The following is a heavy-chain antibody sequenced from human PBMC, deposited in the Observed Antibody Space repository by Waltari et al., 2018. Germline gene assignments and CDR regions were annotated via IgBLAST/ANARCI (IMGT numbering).Heavy chain of an antibody. CDR3: ASPLSSLIPNYGMDV. J-gene: IGHJ6*02. V-gene: IGHV1-3*01. CDR1: GYTFTSYA. D-gene: IGHD3-16*02. CDR2: INAGNGNT. Sequence: QVQLVQSGAEVKKPGASVKVSCKASGYTFTSYAMHWVRQAPGQRLEWMGGINAGNGNTKYSQKFQGRVTITRDTSASTAYMELSSLRAEDTAVYYCASPLSSLIPNYGMDVWGQGTTVTVSS.